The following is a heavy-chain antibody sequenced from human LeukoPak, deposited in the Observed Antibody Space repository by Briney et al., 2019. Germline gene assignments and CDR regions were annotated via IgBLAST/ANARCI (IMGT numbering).Heavy chain of an antibody. J-gene: IGHJ4*02. Sequence: ASVKVSCTASGYTFTSYYMHWVRQAPGQGLEWMGIINPSGGSTSYAQKFQGRVTMTRDTSTSTVYMELSSLRSEDTAVYYCARVGCGDSSAYWVGSFDYWGQGTLVTVSS. CDR1: GYTFTSYY. D-gene: IGHD3-22*01. CDR2: INPSGGST. CDR3: ARVGCGDSSAYWVGSFDY. V-gene: IGHV1-46*01.